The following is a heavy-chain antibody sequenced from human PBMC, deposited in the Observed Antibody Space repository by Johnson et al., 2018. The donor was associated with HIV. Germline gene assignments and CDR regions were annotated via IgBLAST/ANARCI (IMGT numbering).Heavy chain of an antibody. J-gene: IGHJ3*02. CDR3: TRQADI. V-gene: IGHV3-73*01. Sequence: VQLVESGGGLVQPGGSLTLSCAASGFTFSGSAMHWVRQASGKGLEWVGRIRSKANSYATAYAASVKGRFTISRDDSNNTAYLQMNSLKTEDTAVYYCTRQADIWGQGTMVTVSS. CDR2: IRSKANSYAT. CDR1: GFTFSGSA.